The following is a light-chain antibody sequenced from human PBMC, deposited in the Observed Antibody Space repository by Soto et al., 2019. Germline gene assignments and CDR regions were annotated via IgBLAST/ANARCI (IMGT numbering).Light chain of an antibody. Sequence: HSALTQPPSASGSLGQSVTISCTGTSSDVGGYNYVSWYQQHPGKAPKLMIYEVSKRPSGVPDRFSGSKSGNTASLTVSGLQAEDEADYYCSSYAGSNNVVFGGGTKLTV. CDR1: SSDVGGYNY. CDR3: SSYAGSNNVV. J-gene: IGLJ2*01. V-gene: IGLV2-8*01. CDR2: EVS.